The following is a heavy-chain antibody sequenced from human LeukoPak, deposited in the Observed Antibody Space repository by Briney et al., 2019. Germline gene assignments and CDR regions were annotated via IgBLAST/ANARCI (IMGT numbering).Heavy chain of an antibody. J-gene: IGHJ4*02. D-gene: IGHD3-22*01. CDR3: LRMGSSAYTLI. CDR2: ISSDGSST. CDR1: GFTFSNYW. Sequence: GGSLRLSCAASGFTFSNYWMHWVRQAPGKGLVWVSRISSDGSSTSYADSVKDRFTDSRDNAKNTLYLQMNSLRAEDTAVYYCLRMGSSAYTLIWGQGTLVTVSS. V-gene: IGHV3-74*01.